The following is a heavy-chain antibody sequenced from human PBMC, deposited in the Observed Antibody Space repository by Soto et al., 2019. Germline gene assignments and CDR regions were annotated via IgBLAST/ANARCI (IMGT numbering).Heavy chain of an antibody. CDR1: GGSIDGRN. V-gene: IGHV4-59*08. D-gene: IGHD3-10*01. J-gene: IGHJ6*02. Sequence: QVQLQESGPGLVKPSETLSLTCTVSGGSIDGRNCVWIRQPPGKGLEWLCYVYYDGGSSYNPSVKSRLTLSMDTSKSQFSLQLRSVTAADTAVYYCVRQGIGNLHGLVDVWGRGTTVTVSS. CDR3: VRQGIGNLHGLVDV. CDR2: VYYDGGS.